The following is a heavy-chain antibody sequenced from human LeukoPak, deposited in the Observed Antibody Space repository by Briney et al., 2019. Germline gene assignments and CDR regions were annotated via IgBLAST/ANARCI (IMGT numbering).Heavy chain of an antibody. D-gene: IGHD6-13*01. CDR1: GFTFSSYS. CDR3: ARGGDFGLYSSSCPDY. V-gene: IGHV3-21*01. CDR2: ISSSSSYI. J-gene: IGHJ4*02. Sequence: PGGSLRLSCAASGFTFSSYSMSWVRQAPGKGLEWVSSISSSSSYIYYADSVKGRFTISRDNAKNSLYLQMNSLRAEDTAVYYCARGGDFGLYSSSCPDYWGQGTLVTVSS.